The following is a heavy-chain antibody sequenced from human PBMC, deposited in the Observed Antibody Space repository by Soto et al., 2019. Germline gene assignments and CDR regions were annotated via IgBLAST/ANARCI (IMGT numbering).Heavy chain of an antibody. J-gene: IGHJ6*02. CDR2: IRSKAYGGTT. Sequence: GGSLRLSCTASGFTFGYYAMSWVRQAPGKGLEWVGFIRSKAYGGTTEYAASVKGRFTISRDDSKSIAYLQMNSLKTEDTAVYYCTRYSSYFYYYYGMDVWGQGTTVTVSS. CDR1: GFTFGYYA. D-gene: IGHD6-6*01. CDR3: TRYSSYFYYYYGMDV. V-gene: IGHV3-49*04.